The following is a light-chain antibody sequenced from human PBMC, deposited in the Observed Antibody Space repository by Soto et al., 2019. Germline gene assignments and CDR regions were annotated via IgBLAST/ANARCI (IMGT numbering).Light chain of an antibody. CDR2: DAS. J-gene: IGKJ3*01. Sequence: IQMTQSPSSLSASIGDRVSFTCQASQDISKFLNWYQHKPGQDPSLLIYDASKSHFGVPSRFSGSGSGTDFNFTISRLQTEDNATYYCQQYDNRPYTFGPGTQGEIK. CDR1: QDISKF. V-gene: IGKV1-33*01. CDR3: QQYDNRPYT.